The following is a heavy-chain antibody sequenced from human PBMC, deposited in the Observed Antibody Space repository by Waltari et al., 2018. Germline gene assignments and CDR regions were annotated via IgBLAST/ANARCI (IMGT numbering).Heavy chain of an antibody. V-gene: IGHV1-2*06. CDR3: AKGGPAIFGVLNTKRFDC. CDR1: GYTFTDYY. D-gene: IGHD3-3*01. J-gene: IGHJ4*02. Sequence: QLVQSGAEVKKPGASVKVSCKASGYTFTDYYVHWVRQAPGQGLEWMGRINANNGDTEYAQKVQGRVTMTRDTSLDTADMELSRLRSDDTAEYYCAKGGPAIFGVLNTKRFDCWGQGTPVTVSS. CDR2: INANNGDT.